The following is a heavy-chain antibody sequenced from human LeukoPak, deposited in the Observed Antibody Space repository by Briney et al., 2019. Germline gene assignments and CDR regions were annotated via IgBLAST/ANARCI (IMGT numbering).Heavy chain of an antibody. V-gene: IGHV3-15*01. D-gene: IGHD3/OR15-3a*01. CDR1: GFTFSSAW. CDR3: SRRFWTGYYDS. CDR2: IKSKVDGETT. Sequence: GGSLRLSCAASGFTFSSAWMTWVRQAPGKGLEYVARIKSKVDGETTDYIAPVKGSFIISRDDSKNTLYLQMNSLRTEDTAVYYCSRRFWTGYYDSWGQGTLVTVSS. J-gene: IGHJ4*02.